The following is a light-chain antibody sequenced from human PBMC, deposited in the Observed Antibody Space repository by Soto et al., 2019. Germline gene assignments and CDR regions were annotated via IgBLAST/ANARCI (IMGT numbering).Light chain of an antibody. CDR1: SGSVSTSYY. CDR2: STN. V-gene: IGLV8-61*01. J-gene: IGLJ3*02. Sequence: QTVVTQEPSFAVSPGGTVTLTCGLSSGSVSTSYYPSGYQQTPGQAPRTLIYSTNTRSSGVPDRFSGSILGNKAALTITGAHADDESDYYCVLYMGSGISVFGGGTKLTVL. CDR3: VLYMGSGISV.